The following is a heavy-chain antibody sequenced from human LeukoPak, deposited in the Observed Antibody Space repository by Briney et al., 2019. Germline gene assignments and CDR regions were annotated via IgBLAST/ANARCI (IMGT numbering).Heavy chain of an antibody. V-gene: IGHV3-74*03. CDR2: IKTDGTTT. CDR3: ARARRTSSWPDFDY. CDR1: GFTFSSYS. J-gene: IGHJ4*02. Sequence: GGSLRLSCAASGFTFSSYSMHWVRQAPGKGLVWVSRIKTDGTTTTYADSVKGRFTISRDNARNTLYLQMNSLRAEDTAVYYCARARRTSSWPDFDYWGQGTLVTVSS. D-gene: IGHD6-13*01.